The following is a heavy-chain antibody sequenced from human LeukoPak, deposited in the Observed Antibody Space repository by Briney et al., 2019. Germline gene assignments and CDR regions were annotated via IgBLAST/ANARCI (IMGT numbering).Heavy chain of an antibody. CDR3: STLTSRGLSDS. D-gene: IGHD1-20*01. J-gene: IGHJ4*02. CDR2: IKSKADGETI. CDR1: GFTFTNAW. V-gene: IGHV3-15*07. Sequence: GGSLRLSCTASGFTFTNAWMNWVRQAPGKGLEWVGRIKSKADGETIDYAAPVKGRFTFSRDDSKNMLYLQMNSLKSEDTAVYYCSTLTSRGLSDSWGQGTLVTVSS.